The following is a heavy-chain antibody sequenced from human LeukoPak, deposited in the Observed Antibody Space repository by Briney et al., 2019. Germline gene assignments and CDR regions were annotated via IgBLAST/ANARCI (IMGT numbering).Heavy chain of an antibody. CDR3: ARVGYTSYYCYGMDV. CDR2: ISSNGGST. J-gene: IGHJ6*02. D-gene: IGHD6-13*01. V-gene: IGHV3-64*01. Sequence: PGGSLRLSCAASGFTFSSYAMHWVRQAPGKGLEYVSAISSNGGSTYYANSVKGRFTISRDNSKNTLYLQMGSLRAEDMAVYYCARVGYTSYYCYGMDVWGQGTTDSVSS. CDR1: GFTFSSYA.